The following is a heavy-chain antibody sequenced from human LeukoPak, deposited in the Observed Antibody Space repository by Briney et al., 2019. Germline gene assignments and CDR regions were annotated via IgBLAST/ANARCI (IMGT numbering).Heavy chain of an antibody. Sequence: ASVKVSCKASGYTFTSYDINWVRQATGQGLEWMGWMNPNSGNTGYAQKFQGRVTITADKSTSTAYMELSSLRSEDTAVYYCARDMATDYDFWSGYSQSWFDPWGQGTLVTVSS. J-gene: IGHJ5*02. CDR1: GYTFTSYD. CDR2: MNPNSGNT. CDR3: ARDMATDYDFWSGYSQSWFDP. V-gene: IGHV1-8*01. D-gene: IGHD3-3*01.